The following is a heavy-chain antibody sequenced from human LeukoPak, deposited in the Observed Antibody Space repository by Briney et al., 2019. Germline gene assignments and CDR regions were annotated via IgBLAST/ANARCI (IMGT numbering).Heavy chain of an antibody. J-gene: IGHJ4*02. CDR3: AKDREFYYGSGSYILDY. D-gene: IGHD3-10*01. Sequence: PGRSLRLSCAASGFTFSSYGMHWVRQAPGKGLEWVAVISYDGSNKYYADSVKGRFTISRDNSKNTLYLQMNSLRAEDAAAYYCAKDREFYYGSGSYILDYWGQGTLVTVSS. CDR2: ISYDGSNK. CDR1: GFTFSSYG. V-gene: IGHV3-30*18.